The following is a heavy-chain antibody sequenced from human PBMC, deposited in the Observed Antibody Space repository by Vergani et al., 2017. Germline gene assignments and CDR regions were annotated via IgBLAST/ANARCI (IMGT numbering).Heavy chain of an antibody. Sequence: QLQLQESGPGLVTPSETLSLTCTVSGGSISSSSYYWGWIRQPPGKGLEWIGSIYYSGSTYYNPSLKSRVTISVDTSKNQFSLKLSSVTAAATAVYYCAGLMITFGYYFDYWGQGTLVTVSS. V-gene: IGHV4-39*01. CDR1: GGSISSSSYY. D-gene: IGHD3-16*01. CDR2: IYYSGST. J-gene: IGHJ4*02. CDR3: AGLMITFGYYFDY.